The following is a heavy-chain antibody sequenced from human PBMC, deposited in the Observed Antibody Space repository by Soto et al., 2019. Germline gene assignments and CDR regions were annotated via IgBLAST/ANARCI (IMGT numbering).Heavy chain of an antibody. Sequence: EVQLVESGGGLVQPGGSLRLSCAASGFTVSSNYMSWVRQAPGKGLEWVSIIYSDGSTYYRDSVKGRFTISRDNSKNTLSLQMNSLRAEDTAVYYCARDLFPTSFGVVIAFDYWGQGTLVTVSS. D-gene: IGHD3-3*01. J-gene: IGHJ4*02. CDR3: ARDLFPTSFGVVIAFDY. V-gene: IGHV3-66*01. CDR1: GFTVSSNY. CDR2: IYSDGST.